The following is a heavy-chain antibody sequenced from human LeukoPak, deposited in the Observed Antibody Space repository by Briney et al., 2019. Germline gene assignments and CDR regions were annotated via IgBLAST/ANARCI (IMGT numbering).Heavy chain of an antibody. V-gene: IGHV1-2*02. CDR3: ARASSSWYEYYFDY. J-gene: IGHJ4*02. CDR2: INPNSGGA. D-gene: IGHD6-13*01. Sequence: GASVKVFCKASGYTFTSYYMHWVRQAPGQGLEWMGWINPNSGGANYAQKFQGRVTMTRDTSISTAYMELSRLRSDDTAVYYCARASSSWYEYYFDYWGQGTLVTVSS. CDR1: GYTFTSYY.